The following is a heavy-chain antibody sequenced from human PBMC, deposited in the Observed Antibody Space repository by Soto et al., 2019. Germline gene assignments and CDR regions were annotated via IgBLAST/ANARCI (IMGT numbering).Heavy chain of an antibody. D-gene: IGHD4-4*01. CDR2: IWYDGSSK. Sequence: PGGSLRLSCAASGFTFSSYGMHWVRQAPGKGLEWVAVIWYDGSSKYYADSVKGRFTISRDNSKNTLYLQMNSLRAEDTAVYYCARGPYSNYYYYYGMDVWGQGTTVTVSS. J-gene: IGHJ6*02. V-gene: IGHV3-33*01. CDR3: ARGPYSNYYYYYGMDV. CDR1: GFTFSSYG.